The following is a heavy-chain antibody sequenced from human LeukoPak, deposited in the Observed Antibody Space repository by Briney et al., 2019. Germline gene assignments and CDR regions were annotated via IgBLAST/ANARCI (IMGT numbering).Heavy chain of an antibody. Sequence: PSETLSLTCTVSGGSISSSSYYWSWIRQPAGKGLEWIGRIYTSGSTNYNPSLKSRVTISVDTSKNQFSLKLSSVTAADTAVYYCARGSYYDSSGYYVLAAFDIWGQGTMVTVSS. V-gene: IGHV4-61*02. CDR1: GGSISSSSYY. CDR3: ARGSYYDSSGYYVLAAFDI. D-gene: IGHD3-22*01. J-gene: IGHJ3*02. CDR2: IYTSGST.